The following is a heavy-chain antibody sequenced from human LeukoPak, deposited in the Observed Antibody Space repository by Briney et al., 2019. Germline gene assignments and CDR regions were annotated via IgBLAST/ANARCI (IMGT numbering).Heavy chain of an antibody. Sequence: GGSLRLSCAASGFTFSSYSMNWIRQAPGKGLEWVSSISSSTSYIYYADSVKGRFTISRDNSKNTLYLQMNSLRAEDTAVYYCARDSIFGVVIPHPDYYYGMDVWGQGTTVTVSS. V-gene: IGHV3-21*01. CDR1: GFTFSSYS. CDR3: ARDSIFGVVIPHPDYYYGMDV. D-gene: IGHD3-3*01. CDR2: ISSSTSYI. J-gene: IGHJ6*02.